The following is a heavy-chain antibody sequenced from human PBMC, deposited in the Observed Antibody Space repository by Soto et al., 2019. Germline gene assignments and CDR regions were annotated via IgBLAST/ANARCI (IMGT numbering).Heavy chain of an antibody. CDR3: ARDRGYDAHDYYYNAMDV. CDR1: GFTFSSYA. CDR2: ISYDGSKK. Sequence: LRLSCAASGFTFSSYAMHWVRQAPGKGLEWVALISYDGSKKYYADSVKGRFTISRDNSKNSLYLQMNSLRAEDTAVYYCARDRGYDAHDYYYNAMDVWGQGTMVTVSS. J-gene: IGHJ6*02. D-gene: IGHD2-15*01. V-gene: IGHV3-30-3*01.